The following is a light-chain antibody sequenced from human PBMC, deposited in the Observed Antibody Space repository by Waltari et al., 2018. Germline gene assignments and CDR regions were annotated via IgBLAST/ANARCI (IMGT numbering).Light chain of an antibody. Sequence: QSALPQPRSVSGSPGQSVTISCTGATSDVGGFTYVSWYQQHPGKAPKLMIYDVSKRPSGVPDRFSGSKSGYTASLTISGLQAEDEADYYCCSYAASYVVFGGGTKLTVL. J-gene: IGLJ2*01. V-gene: IGLV2-11*01. CDR1: TSDVGGFTY. CDR3: CSYAASYVV. CDR2: DVS.